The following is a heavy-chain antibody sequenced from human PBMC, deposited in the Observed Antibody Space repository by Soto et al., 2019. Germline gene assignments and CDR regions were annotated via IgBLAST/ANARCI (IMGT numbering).Heavy chain of an antibody. D-gene: IGHD6-13*01. CDR2: ISLNSGTI. CDR3: AKDMRGGSSSSRYYYGLDV. J-gene: IGHJ6*02. CDR1: GFTFDDYA. V-gene: IGHV3-9*01. Sequence: PGGSLRLSCAASGFTFDDYAMHWVRQAPGKGLEWVSGISLNSGTIVYADSVKGRFTISRDNAKNSLYLQMNSLRGEDTALYYCAKDMRGGSSSSRYYYGLDVWGQGTTVTVSS.